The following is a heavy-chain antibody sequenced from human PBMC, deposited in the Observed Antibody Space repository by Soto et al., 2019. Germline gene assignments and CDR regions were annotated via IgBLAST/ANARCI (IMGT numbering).Heavy chain of an antibody. CDR2: IKQDGSEK. Sequence: EVQLVESGGGLVQPGGSLRLSCAASGFTCSSYWMSWVRQAPGKGLEWVANIKQDGSEKYYVDSVKGRFTISRDNAKNSLYLQMNSRRAEDTALYYCAGAEDPSSGGPRGFDYWGKGTLVTVSS. CDR3: AGAEDPSSGGPRGFDY. CDR1: GFTCSSYW. V-gene: IGHV3-7*01. D-gene: IGHD6-19*01. J-gene: IGHJ4*02.